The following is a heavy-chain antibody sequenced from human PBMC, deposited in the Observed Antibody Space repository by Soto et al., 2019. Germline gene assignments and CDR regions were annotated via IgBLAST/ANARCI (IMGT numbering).Heavy chain of an antibody. J-gene: IGHJ6*02. CDR1: GFTFGDYA. CDR3: TRDRRVGSGWYSTYYDGMDV. CDR2: IRSKAYGGTT. V-gene: IGHV3-49*03. Sequence: PGGSLRLSCTASGFTFGDYAMSWFRQAPGKGREWVGFIRSKAYGGTTEYAASVKGRFTISRDDSKSIAYLQMNSLKTEDTAVYYCTRDRRVGSGWYSTYYDGMDVWGQGTTVTVSS. D-gene: IGHD6-19*01.